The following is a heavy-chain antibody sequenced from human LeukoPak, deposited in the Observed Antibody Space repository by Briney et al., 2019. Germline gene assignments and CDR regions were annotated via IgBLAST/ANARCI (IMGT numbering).Heavy chain of an antibody. D-gene: IGHD3-10*01. CDR3: ARDQTQIWFGEGLWYFDY. CDR2: INPNSGGT. J-gene: IGHJ4*02. Sequence: ASVKVSCKASGYTFTGYYMHWVRQAPGQGLEWMGWINPNSGGTNYAQKFQGRVTMTGDTSISTAYMELSRLRSDDTAVYYCARDQTQIWFGEGLWYFDYWGQGTLVTVSS. V-gene: IGHV1-2*02. CDR1: GYTFTGYY.